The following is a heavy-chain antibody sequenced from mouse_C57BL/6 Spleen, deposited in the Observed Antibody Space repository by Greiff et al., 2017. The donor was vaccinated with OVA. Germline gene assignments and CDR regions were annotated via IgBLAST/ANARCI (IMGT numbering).Heavy chain of an antibody. D-gene: IGHD1-1*01. J-gene: IGHJ1*03. V-gene: IGHV1-76*01. CDR2: IYPGSGNT. CDR1: GYTFTDYY. Sequence: QVQLQQSGAELVRPGASVKLSCKASGYTFTDYYINWVKQRPGQGLEWIARIYPGSGNTYYNEKFKGKATLTAEKSSSTAYMQLSSLTSEDSAVYFCARSDYDGTWYFDGWGTGTTVTVSS. CDR3: ARSDYDGTWYFDG.